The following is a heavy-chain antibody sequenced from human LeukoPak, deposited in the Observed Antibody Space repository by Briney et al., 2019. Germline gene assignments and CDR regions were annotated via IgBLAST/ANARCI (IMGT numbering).Heavy chain of an antibody. CDR3: ARDGLSGFADY. J-gene: IGHJ4*02. Sequence: PSETLSLTCAVSGGSINSYYWSWPRQPPGKGLEWIGYIYYSGTTNYNPSLKSRVTISVDTSKNQFSLKLSSVTAADTAVYYCARDGLSGFADYWGQGTLVTVSS. CDR1: GGSINSYY. CDR2: IYYSGTT. D-gene: IGHD3-22*01. V-gene: IGHV4-59*01.